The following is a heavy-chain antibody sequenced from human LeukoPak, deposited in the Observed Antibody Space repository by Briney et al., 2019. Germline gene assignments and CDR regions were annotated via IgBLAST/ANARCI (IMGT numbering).Heavy chain of an antibody. V-gene: IGHV4-39*01. D-gene: IGHD6-19*01. Sequence: PSETLSLTCTVSGGSISSSSYYWGWIRQPPGKGLEWIGSIYYSGSTYYNPSLKSRVTISVDTSKNQFSLKLSSVTAADTAVYYCARASGWSYYYYYYMDVWGKGTTVTVSS. J-gene: IGHJ6*03. CDR2: IYYSGST. CDR3: ARASGWSYYYYYYMDV. CDR1: GGSISSSSYY.